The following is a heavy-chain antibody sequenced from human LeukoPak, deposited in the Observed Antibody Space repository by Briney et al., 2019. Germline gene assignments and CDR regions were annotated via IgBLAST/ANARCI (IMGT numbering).Heavy chain of an antibody. J-gene: IGHJ3*02. CDR3: ARSVYDSSDQYAFDI. Sequence: SSVKVSCKPSRCIFSSYAMSWVRQAPCQGREWMGGSIPIFGTANKAQRLHGRATITAQESSSTPSVYLSSLRSEDTAVYYCARSVYDSSDQYAFDIWGQGTMVTVSS. CDR1: RCIFSSYA. CDR2: SIPIFGTA. D-gene: IGHD3-22*01. V-gene: IGHV1-69*13.